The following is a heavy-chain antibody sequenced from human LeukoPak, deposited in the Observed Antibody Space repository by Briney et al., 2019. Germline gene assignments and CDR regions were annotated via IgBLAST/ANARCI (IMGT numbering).Heavy chain of an antibody. V-gene: IGHV1-69*13. J-gene: IGHJ5*02. CDR3: ARGGVARHYNWFDP. D-gene: IGHD5-12*01. Sequence: SVKVSCKASGGTFSSYAISWVRQAPEQGLEWMGGIIPIFGTANYAQKFQGRVTITADESTSTAYMELSSLRSEDTAVYYRARGGVARHYNWFDPWGQGTLVTVSS. CDR2: IIPIFGTA. CDR1: GGTFSSYA.